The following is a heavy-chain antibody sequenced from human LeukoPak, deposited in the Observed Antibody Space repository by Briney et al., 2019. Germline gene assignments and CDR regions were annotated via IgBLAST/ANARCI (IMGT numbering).Heavy chain of an antibody. CDR1: GGSISSYY. CDR2: IYYSGSA. D-gene: IGHD2-21*01. Sequence: PSETLSLTCTVSGGSISSYYWSWIRQPPGKGLKWIGYIYYSGSANYNPSLKSRVTISVDTSKNQFSLKLSSVTAADTAVYYCARDVDDAFDIWGQGTMVTVSS. V-gene: IGHV4-59*01. J-gene: IGHJ3*02. CDR3: ARDVDDAFDI.